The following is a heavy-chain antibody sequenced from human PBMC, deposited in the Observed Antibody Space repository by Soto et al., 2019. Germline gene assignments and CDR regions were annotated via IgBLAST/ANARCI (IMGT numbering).Heavy chain of an antibody. CDR1: GFTFSSYS. D-gene: IGHD6-6*01. V-gene: IGHV3-48*04. CDR3: ARAGSIAVRQGAFDI. J-gene: IGHJ3*02. Sequence: PGGSLRLSCAASGFTFSSYSMNWVRQAPGKGLEWVSYISSSGSTIYYADSVKGRFTISRDNAKNSLYLQMNSLRAEDTAVYYCARAGSIAVRQGAFDIWGQGTMVTVSS. CDR2: ISSSGSTI.